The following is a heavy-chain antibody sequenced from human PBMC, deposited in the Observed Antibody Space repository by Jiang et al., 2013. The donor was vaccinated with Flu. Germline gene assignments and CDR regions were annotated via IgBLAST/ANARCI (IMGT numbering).Heavy chain of an antibody. J-gene: IGHJ6*03. CDR2: FSSSGSTI. D-gene: IGHD4-17*01. CDR3: AGGLTTVTTWGYYYYYMDV. Sequence: SSYEMNWVRQGSREGAGSGFHTFSSSGSTIYYADSVKGRFTISRDNAKNSLYLQMNSLRAEDTAVYYCAGGLTTVTTWGYYYYYMDVWGKGTTVTVSS. V-gene: IGHV3-48*03. CDR1: SSYE.